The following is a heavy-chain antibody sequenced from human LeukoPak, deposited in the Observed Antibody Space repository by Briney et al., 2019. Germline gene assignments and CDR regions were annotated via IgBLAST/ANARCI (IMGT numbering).Heavy chain of an antibody. D-gene: IGHD3-3*01. CDR2: ISSSGSTI. J-gene: IGHJ4*02. Sequence: GGSLRLSCAASGFTFSDYYMSWIRQAPGKGLEWVSNISSSGSTIYYADSVKGRFTISRDNAKNSLYLQMNSLRAEDTAVYYCARDDFWSGLPLDYWGQGTLVTVSS. CDR1: GFTFSDYY. V-gene: IGHV3-11*01. CDR3: ARDDFWSGLPLDY.